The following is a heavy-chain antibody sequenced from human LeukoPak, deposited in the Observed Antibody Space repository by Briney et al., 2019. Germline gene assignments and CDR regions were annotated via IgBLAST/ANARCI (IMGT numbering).Heavy chain of an antibody. V-gene: IGHV3-9*01. D-gene: IGHD4-23*01. CDR2: ISWNSGSI. J-gene: IGHJ4*02. CDR1: GFTLDDYG. CDR3: AKAEGFFGGYYDY. Sequence: PGGSLRLSCAASGFTLDDYGMHWVRQAPGKGLEWVSGISWNSGSIDYADSVKGRFTISRDNAKNSLYLQMNSLRAEDTAFYYCAKAEGFFGGYYDYWGQGTLVTVSS.